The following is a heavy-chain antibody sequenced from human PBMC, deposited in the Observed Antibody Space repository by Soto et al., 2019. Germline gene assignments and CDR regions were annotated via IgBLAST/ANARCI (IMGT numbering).Heavy chain of an antibody. Sequence: SETLSLTCTVSGGSISSSSYYWGWIRQPPGKGLEWIGSIYYSGSTYYNPSLKSRVTISVDTSKNQFSLKLSSVTAADTAVYYCARDPFVPGDQGDYWGQGTLVTVSS. D-gene: IGHD7-27*01. V-gene: IGHV4-39*07. J-gene: IGHJ4*02. CDR3: ARDPFVPGDQGDY. CDR1: GGSISSSSYY. CDR2: IYYSGST.